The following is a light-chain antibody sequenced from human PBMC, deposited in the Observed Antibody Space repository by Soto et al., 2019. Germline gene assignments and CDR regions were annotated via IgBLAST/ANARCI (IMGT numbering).Light chain of an antibody. CDR1: QSVSSSY. CDR2: GSS. V-gene: IGKV3-20*01. CDR3: QQYGSXPWT. J-gene: IGKJ1*01. Sequence: EIVLTQSPGTLSLSPGERATLSFRASQSVSSSYLAWYQQKPGQAPMLLIYGSSSRSTGIPDRFSGSGSGNELTLKIRRLEPEDFAVYYRQQYGSXPWTVGQGTKV.